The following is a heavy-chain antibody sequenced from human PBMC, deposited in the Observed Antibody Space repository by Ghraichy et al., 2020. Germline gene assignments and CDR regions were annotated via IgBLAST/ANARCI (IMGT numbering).Heavy chain of an antibody. D-gene: IGHD5-12*01. CDR1: GFTFRSYS. V-gene: IGHV3-23*01. Sequence: LSLTCATSGFTFRSYSMNWVRQAPGKGLEWVSIIGADAVTTYYADSVKGRFTVSRNNSKNTLYLIMSGLRAEDTAVYYCAKGGHNTGYGFDPWGQGTLVTVSS. J-gene: IGHJ5*02. CDR2: IGADAVTT. CDR3: AKGGHNTGYGFDP.